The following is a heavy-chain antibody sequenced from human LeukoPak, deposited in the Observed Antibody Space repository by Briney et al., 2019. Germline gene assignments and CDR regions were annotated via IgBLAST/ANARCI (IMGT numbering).Heavy chain of an antibody. D-gene: IGHD3-9*01. Sequence: AASVKVSCKASGYTFTSYYMHWVRQAPGQGLEWMGIINPSGGSTSYAQKFQGRVTMTRDTSTSTVYMELSSLRSEDMAVYYCARDFHDILTGYYNNWFDPWGQGTLVTVSS. CDR2: INPSGGST. V-gene: IGHV1-46*01. CDR3: ARDFHDILTGYYNNWFDP. J-gene: IGHJ5*02. CDR1: GYTFTSYY.